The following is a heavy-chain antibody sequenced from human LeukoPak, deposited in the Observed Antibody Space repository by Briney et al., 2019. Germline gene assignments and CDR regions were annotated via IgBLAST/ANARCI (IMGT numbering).Heavy chain of an antibody. J-gene: IGHJ4*02. Sequence: ASVKVSCKVSGYTLTELSMHWVRQAPGKGLEWMGGFDPEDGETIYAQKFQGGVTMTEDTSTDTAYMELSSLRSEDTAVYYCATARILTVLRFLEWLPFDYRGQGTLVTVSS. CDR1: GYTLTELS. CDR3: ATARILTVLRFLEWLPFDY. V-gene: IGHV1-24*01. D-gene: IGHD3-3*01. CDR2: FDPEDGET.